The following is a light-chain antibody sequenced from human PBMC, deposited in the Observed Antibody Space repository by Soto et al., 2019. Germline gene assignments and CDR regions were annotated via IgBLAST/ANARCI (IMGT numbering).Light chain of an antibody. CDR3: QQYYSFPRT. CDR1: QGISSY. J-gene: IGKJ1*01. V-gene: IGKV1D-8*01. CDR2: AAS. Sequence: VIWMTPSPSLISASPGARVTSSCRLSQGISSYLAWSQQKTGKAPERLIYAASTLQSGVPSRFSGSGAGTDFTLTISSLQSEDFATYYGQQYYSFPRTFCQGTKVEIK.